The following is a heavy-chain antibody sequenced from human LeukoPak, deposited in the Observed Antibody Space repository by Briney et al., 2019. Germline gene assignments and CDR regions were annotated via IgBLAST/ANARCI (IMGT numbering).Heavy chain of an antibody. CDR1: GFTFSGYE. J-gene: IGHJ4*02. CDR2: ISSSGSTI. CDR3: ASDVGSGFIDY. V-gene: IGHV3-48*03. D-gene: IGHD6-19*01. Sequence: PGGSLRLSCAASGFTFSGYEMNWVRQAPGKGLEWVSYISSSGSTIYYADSVKGRFTISGDNAKNSLYLQMNSLRAEDTAVYYCASDVGSGFIDYWGQGTLVTVSS.